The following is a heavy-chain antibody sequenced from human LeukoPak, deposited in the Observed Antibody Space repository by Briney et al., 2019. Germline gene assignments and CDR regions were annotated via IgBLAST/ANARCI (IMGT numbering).Heavy chain of an antibody. CDR1: GGSFSGYY. CDR3: ARDIPGGWSTGYYYYMDV. D-gene: IGHD1-1*01. CDR2: INHSGST. V-gene: IGHV4-34*01. Sequence: SETLPLTCAVYGGSFSGYYWSWIRQPPGKGLEWIGEINHSGSTNYNPSLKSRVTISVDTSKNQFSLKLSSVTAADTAVYYCARDIPGGWSTGYYYYMDVWGKGTTVTVSS. J-gene: IGHJ6*03.